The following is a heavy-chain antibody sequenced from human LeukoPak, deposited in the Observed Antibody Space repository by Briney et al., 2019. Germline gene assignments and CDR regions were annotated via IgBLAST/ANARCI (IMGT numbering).Heavy chain of an antibody. J-gene: IGHJ4*02. D-gene: IGHD1-26*01. V-gene: IGHV4-4*07. CDR2: IHASGSS. Sequence: EGLPLTSNTSGGSIVTSYVSSIPQPAVKRLEWIGRIHASGSSTYNPSLKGRVTMSVDTSNNHFSLNLSSVTAADTALYYCAREGWEVFFAYWGQGTLVTVSS. CDR3: AREGWEVFFAY. CDR1: GGSIVTSY.